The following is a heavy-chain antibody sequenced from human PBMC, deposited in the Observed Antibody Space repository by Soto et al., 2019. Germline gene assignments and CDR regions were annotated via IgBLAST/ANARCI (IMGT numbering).Heavy chain of an antibody. J-gene: IGHJ6*02. CDR2: ISSSSSYT. D-gene: IGHD6-13*01. Sequence: QVPLVESGGGLVKPGGSLRLSCAASGFTFSDYYMSWIRQAPGKGLEWVSYISSSSSYTNYADSVKGRFTISRDNAKNSLYLQMNSLRAEDTAVYYCARTLAAAVGMDVWGQGTTVTVSS. CDR3: ARTLAAAVGMDV. CDR1: GFTFSDYY. V-gene: IGHV3-11*05.